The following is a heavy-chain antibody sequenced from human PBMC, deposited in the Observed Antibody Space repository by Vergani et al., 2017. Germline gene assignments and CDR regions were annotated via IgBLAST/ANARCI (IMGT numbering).Heavy chain of an antibody. Sequence: QVQLQESGPGLVKPSQTLSLTCTVSGGSISSGSYYWSWIRQPAGKGLEWIGRIYTSGSTNYNPSLKSRVTISVDTSKNQFSLKLNSVTAADTAVYYCARAAASALDNWGQGTLVTVSS. CDR2: IYTSGST. D-gene: IGHD6-13*01. V-gene: IGHV4-61*02. CDR1: GGSISSGSYY. J-gene: IGHJ4*02. CDR3: ARAAASALDN.